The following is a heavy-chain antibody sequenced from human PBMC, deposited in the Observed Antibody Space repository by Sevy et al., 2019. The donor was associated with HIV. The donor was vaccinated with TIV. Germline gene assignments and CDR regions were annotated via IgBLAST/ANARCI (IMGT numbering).Heavy chain of an antibody. Sequence: GGSLRLSCGASGFTFSNYAMSWVRQAPGKGLEWVANIKQDAGQKYYVDSVKGRFTISRDNAKNSLYLQMNSLRAEDTAVYFCARDDGNYYFHYWGQGTLVTVSS. CDR1: GFTFSNYA. D-gene: IGHD1-7*01. CDR3: ARDDGNYYFHY. J-gene: IGHJ4*02. CDR2: IKQDAGQK. V-gene: IGHV3-7*01.